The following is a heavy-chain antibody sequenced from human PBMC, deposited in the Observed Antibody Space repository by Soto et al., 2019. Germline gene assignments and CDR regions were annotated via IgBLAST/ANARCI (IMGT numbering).Heavy chain of an antibody. CDR3: ARDYGRSGYGGNSRIYS. J-gene: IGHJ4*02. V-gene: IGHV3-30-3*01. Sequence: QVQLVESGGGVVQPGRSLRLSCAASGFTFSSYAMHWVRQAPGKGLEWVAVISYDGSNKYYADSVKGRFTISRDNSKNTLYLQMNSLRAEDTAVYYCARDYGRSGYGGNSRIYSWGQGTLVTVSS. CDR1: GFTFSSYA. CDR2: ISYDGSNK. D-gene: IGHD4-17*01.